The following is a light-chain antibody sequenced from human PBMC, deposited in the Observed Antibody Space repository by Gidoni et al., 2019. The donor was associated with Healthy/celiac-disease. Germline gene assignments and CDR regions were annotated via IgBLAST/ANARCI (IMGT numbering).Light chain of an antibody. V-gene: IGKV1-5*03. CDR1: QSISSW. CDR2: KAS. Sequence: DIQITQSPSPLSASVGNRVTITCRASQSISSWLAWYQQKPGKAPTLLIYKASSLESGVPSRFSGSGSGTEFTLTISSLQPDDFATYYCQQYNSYSRTFGQGTKVEIK. J-gene: IGKJ1*01. CDR3: QQYNSYSRT.